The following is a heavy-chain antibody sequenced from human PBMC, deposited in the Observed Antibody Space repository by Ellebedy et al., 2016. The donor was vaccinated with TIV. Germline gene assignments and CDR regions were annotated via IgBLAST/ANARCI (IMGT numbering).Heavy chain of an antibody. J-gene: IGHJ6*02. CDR2: TYYRSKWYN. D-gene: IGHD6-13*01. V-gene: IGHV6-1*01. CDR1: GDSVSSNSAG. Sequence: MPSETLSLTCAISGDSVSSNSAGWNWIRQSPSRGLEWPGRTYYRSKWYNDYAVSVKSRITINLATSKNQFSLQLNSVTPEDTAVYYCARRSSRNVMDVWGQGTTVTVSS. CDR3: ARRSSRNVMDV.